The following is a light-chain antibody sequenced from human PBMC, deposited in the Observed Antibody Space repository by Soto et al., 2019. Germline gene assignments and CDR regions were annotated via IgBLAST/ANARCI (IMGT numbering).Light chain of an antibody. J-gene: IGLJ1*01. CDR1: SGDVGAYNY. V-gene: IGLV2-14*01. CDR3: FSHRGGDSHV. CDR2: GVT. Sequence: QSVLTRPASVSGSPGQSITISCTGTSGDVGAYNYVSWYQQYPGKAPKLMIYGVTNRPSGVPNRFSGSKTGNTASLTISGLQAEDEADYYCFSHRGGDSHVFGTGTKVTVL.